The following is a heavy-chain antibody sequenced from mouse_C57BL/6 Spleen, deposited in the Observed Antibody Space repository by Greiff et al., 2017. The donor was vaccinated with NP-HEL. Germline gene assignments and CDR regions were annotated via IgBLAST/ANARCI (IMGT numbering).Heavy chain of an antibody. CDR2: IYPGSGST. Sequence: VQLQQPGAELVKPGASVKMSCKASGYTFTSYWITWVKQRPGQGLEWIGDIYPGSGSTNYNEKFKSKATLTVDTSSSTAYMQLSSLTSEDSAVYDCARDYYGSSYENYWGQGTTLTVSS. J-gene: IGHJ2*01. CDR3: ARDYYGSSYENY. D-gene: IGHD1-1*01. V-gene: IGHV1-55*01. CDR1: GYTFTSYW.